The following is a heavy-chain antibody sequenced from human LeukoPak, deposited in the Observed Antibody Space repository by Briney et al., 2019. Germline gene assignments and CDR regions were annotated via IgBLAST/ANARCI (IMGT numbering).Heavy chain of an antibody. CDR2: ISGSGGST. Sequence: GGSLRLSCAASGFTFSSYAMSWVRQAPGKGLEWVSAISGSGGSTYYADSVKGRFTISRDNSKNTLYLQMNSLRAEDTAVYYCVKGLDYSSSQMDSRGQGTLVTVSS. D-gene: IGHD6-6*01. CDR1: GFTFSSYA. J-gene: IGHJ4*02. CDR3: VKGLDYSSSQMDS. V-gene: IGHV3-23*01.